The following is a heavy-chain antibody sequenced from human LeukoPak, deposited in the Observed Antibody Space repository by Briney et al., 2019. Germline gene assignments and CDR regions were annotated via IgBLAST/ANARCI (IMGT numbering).Heavy chain of an antibody. J-gene: IGHJ4*02. V-gene: IGHV4-34*01. CDR1: GGSFSGYY. Sequence: SETLSLTCAVYGGSFSGYYWSWIRQPPGKGLEWIGEINHSGSTNYNPSLKSRVTISVDTSKNQFSLKLSSVTAADTAVYYCARRRGWLQSSFDYWGQGTLVTVSS. CDR2: INHSGST. D-gene: IGHD5-24*01. CDR3: ARRRGWLQSSFDY.